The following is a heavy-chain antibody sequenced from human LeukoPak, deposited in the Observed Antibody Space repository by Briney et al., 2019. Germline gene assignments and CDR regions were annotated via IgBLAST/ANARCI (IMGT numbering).Heavy chain of an antibody. D-gene: IGHD4-17*01. V-gene: IGHV3-30*02. CDR1: GFTFSSYG. CDR2: XXXDGSNK. J-gene: IGHJ6*02. Sequence: PGGSLRLSCAASGFTFSSYGMHWVRQAPGKGLEWVXXXXXDGSNKYYADSVKGRFTISRDNSKNTLYLQMNSLRAEDTAVYYCAKVPTTVTFYYYYYGMDVWGQGTTVTVSS. CDR3: AKVPTTVTFYYYYYGMDV.